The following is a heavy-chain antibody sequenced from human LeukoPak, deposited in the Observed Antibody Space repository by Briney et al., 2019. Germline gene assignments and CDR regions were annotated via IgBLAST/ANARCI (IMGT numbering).Heavy chain of an antibody. J-gene: IGHJ3*02. CDR2: ISSSSSYI. V-gene: IGHV3-21*01. CDR3: ARDEWELGAFDI. D-gene: IGHD1-26*01. Sequence: GGSLRLSCAASGFTFSSYSMNWVRQAPRKGLEWVSSISSSSSYIYYADSVKGRFTISRDNAKNSLYLQMNSLRAEDTAVYYCARDEWELGAFDIWGQGTMVTVSS. CDR1: GFTFSSYS.